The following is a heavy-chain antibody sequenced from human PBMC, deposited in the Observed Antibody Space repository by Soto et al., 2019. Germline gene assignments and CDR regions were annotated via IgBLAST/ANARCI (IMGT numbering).Heavy chain of an antibody. Sequence: PGGSVRLSCAASGFTFNNYAMNWVRQAPGMGLEWVATISNTGGGTYYADSVKGRFTISRDNSKNTLYLQMSSLRVEDTAVYYCAKDRLAGNFDYWGQGTQVTVSS. CDR3: AKDRLAGNFDY. V-gene: IGHV3-23*01. CDR1: GFTFNNYA. CDR2: ISNTGGGT. J-gene: IGHJ4*02.